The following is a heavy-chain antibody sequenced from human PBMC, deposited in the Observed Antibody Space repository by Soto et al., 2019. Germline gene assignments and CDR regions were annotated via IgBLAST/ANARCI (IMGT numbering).Heavy chain of an antibody. J-gene: IGHJ5*02. CDR2: LNVGTGNT. CDR1: GYIFSKYA. CDR3: ARESRDFFLWFDP. V-gene: IGHV1-3*01. Sequence: QVQLVQSGGEVKKHGASVKVSCKASGYIFSKYAIHWVRQVPGHKLEWMGWLNVGTGNTKYSQKFQGRVTITRDTSATTACMELHSLTSEDTAVYYCARESRDFFLWFDPWGQGTLVTVSS.